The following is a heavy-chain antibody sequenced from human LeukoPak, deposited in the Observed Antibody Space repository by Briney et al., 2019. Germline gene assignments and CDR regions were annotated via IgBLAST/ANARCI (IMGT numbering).Heavy chain of an antibody. CDR2: ISSSSSYI. V-gene: IGHV3-21*01. J-gene: IGHJ5*02. Sequence: GGSLRLSCAASGFSFSTYRMNWVRQAPGKGLEWVSYISSSSSYIYYADSVKGRFTISRDNAKNSLYLQMNRLRAEDTAVYYCARAGYQPLLWGMGNNWFDPWGQGTPVTVSS. CDR3: ARAGYQPLLWGMGNNWFDP. D-gene: IGHD2-2*01. CDR1: GFSFSTYR.